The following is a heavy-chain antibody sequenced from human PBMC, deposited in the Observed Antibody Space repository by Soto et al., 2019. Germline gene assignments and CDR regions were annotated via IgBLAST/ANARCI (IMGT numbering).Heavy chain of an antibody. Sequence: GESLKISCKGSGYSFAGDWITWVRQKPGKGLEWMGRIDPSDSQTYYSPSFRGHVTISVTKSITTVFLQMNSLRAEDTAVYFCAKKVTIYAVDPADYWGQGTQVTVSS. D-gene: IGHD3-3*01. CDR1: GYSFAGDW. J-gene: IGHJ4*02. CDR2: IDPSDSQT. V-gene: IGHV5-10-1*01. CDR3: AKKVTIYAVDPADY.